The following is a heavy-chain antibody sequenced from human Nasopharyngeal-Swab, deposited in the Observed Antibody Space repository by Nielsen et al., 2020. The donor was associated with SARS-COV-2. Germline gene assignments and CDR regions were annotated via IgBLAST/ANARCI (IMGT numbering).Heavy chain of an antibody. CDR3: AKDLVVVITPNGMDV. D-gene: IGHD3-22*01. Sequence: WIRQPPGKGLEWVSAISGSGGSTYYADSVKGRFNISRDNSKNTLYLQMNSLRAEDTAVYYCAKDLVVVITPNGMDVWGQGTTVTVSS. CDR2: ISGSGGST. J-gene: IGHJ6*02. V-gene: IGHV3-23*01.